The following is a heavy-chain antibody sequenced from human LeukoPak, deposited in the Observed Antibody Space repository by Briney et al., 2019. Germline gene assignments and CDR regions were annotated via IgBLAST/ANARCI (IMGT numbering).Heavy chain of an antibody. CDR1: GCTFTGYY. CDR2: INPNSGGT. D-gene: IGHD2-2*01. Sequence: ASVEVSCKASGCTFTGYYMHWVRQAPGQGLEWMGWINPNSGGTNYAQKFQGRVTMTRDTSISTAYMELSRLRSDDTAVYYCARESDIVVVPAAIEVPRALDPWGQGTLVTVSS. V-gene: IGHV1-2*02. J-gene: IGHJ5*02. CDR3: ARESDIVVVPAAIEVPRALDP.